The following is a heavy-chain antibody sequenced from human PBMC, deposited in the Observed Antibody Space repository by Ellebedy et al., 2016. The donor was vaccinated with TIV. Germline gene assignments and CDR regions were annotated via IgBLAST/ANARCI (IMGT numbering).Heavy chain of an antibody. CDR3: ASWDFDY. Sequence: PGGSLRLSCAASGFTFSSYAMSWVRQAPGKGLEWVSAISGNGGHTHYADSVKGRFTISRDNSKNTLYLQLNSLRAEDTAVYWCASWDFDYWGQGTLVTVSS. V-gene: IGHV3-23*01. J-gene: IGHJ4*02. CDR1: GFTFSSYA. CDR2: ISGNGGHT. D-gene: IGHD7-27*01.